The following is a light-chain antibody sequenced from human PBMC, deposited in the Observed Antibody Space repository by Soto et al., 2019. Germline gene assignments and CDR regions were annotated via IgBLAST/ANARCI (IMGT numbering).Light chain of an antibody. CDR1: QSINLY. Sequence: GDSVTVTCRASQSINLYLNWYQQKPGKAPTLLIYGASTLQSGVPSRFSGGGSRTDFTLTISSLQTEDFATYYCQQSYRSPYTFGQGTKLE. CDR3: QQSYRSPYT. V-gene: IGKV1-39*01. CDR2: GAS. J-gene: IGKJ2*01.